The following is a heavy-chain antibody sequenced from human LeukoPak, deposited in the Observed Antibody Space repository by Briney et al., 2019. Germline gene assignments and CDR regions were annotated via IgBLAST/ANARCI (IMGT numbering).Heavy chain of an antibody. J-gene: IGHJ4*02. CDR2: IRYDGSNK. CDR3: AKDQRATVVTFLGVDY. Sequence: GGSLRLSCAASGFTFSSYGMHWVRQAPGKGLEWVAFIRYDGSNKYYADSVKGRFTISRDNSKNTLYLQMNSLRAEDTAVYYCAKDQRATVVTFLGVDYWGQGTLVTVSS. V-gene: IGHV3-30*02. CDR1: GFTFSSYG. D-gene: IGHD4-23*01.